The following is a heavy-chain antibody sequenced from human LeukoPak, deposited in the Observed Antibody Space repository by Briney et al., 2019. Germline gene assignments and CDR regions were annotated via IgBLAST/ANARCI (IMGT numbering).Heavy chain of an antibody. Sequence: SETLSLTCTVSGGSISPYYWNWIRQPPGKGLEWIGYIHYSGRTDYNPSLNCRVTITVDTSKSQFSLKLTSVTAADTAVYYCARDSSGYDSGWYFDLWGRGTLVTVSS. CDR2: IHYSGRT. V-gene: IGHV4-59*01. J-gene: IGHJ2*01. D-gene: IGHD5-12*01. CDR3: ARDSSGYDSGWYFDL. CDR1: GGSISPYY.